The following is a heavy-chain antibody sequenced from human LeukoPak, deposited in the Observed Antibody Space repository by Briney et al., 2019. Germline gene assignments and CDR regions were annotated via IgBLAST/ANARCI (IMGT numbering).Heavy chain of an antibody. D-gene: IGHD3-10*01. J-gene: IGHJ4*02. V-gene: IGHV3-48*01. Sequence: GGSLRLSCAASGFTFSTYNMNWVRQAPGKGLEWVSCISTSRSTIYYADSVKGRFTISRDNAKNSLYLQMNSLRAEDTAVYYCARDRYGSGSYYYFDYWGQGTLVTVSS. CDR2: ISTSRSTI. CDR3: ARDRYGSGSYYYFDY. CDR1: GFTFSTYN.